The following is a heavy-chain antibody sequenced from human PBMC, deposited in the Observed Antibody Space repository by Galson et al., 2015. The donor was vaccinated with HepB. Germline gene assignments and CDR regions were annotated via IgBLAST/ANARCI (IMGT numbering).Heavy chain of an antibody. Sequence: SLRLSCAASGFTFSGYAMSWVRQAPGKGLEWVSAISGGGGTTYYADSVKGRFTISRDNSKNTLYLQMNSLRGEDTAVYYCAKKVGGQWLVLFDYWGQGTLVTVSS. CDR3: AKKVGGQWLVLFDY. J-gene: IGHJ4*02. D-gene: IGHD6-19*01. CDR1: GFTFSGYA. V-gene: IGHV3-23*01. CDR2: ISGGGGTT.